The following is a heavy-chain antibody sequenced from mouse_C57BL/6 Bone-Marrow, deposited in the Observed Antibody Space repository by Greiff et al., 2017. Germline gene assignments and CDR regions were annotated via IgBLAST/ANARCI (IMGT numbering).Heavy chain of an antibody. J-gene: IGHJ4*01. D-gene: IGHD4-1*01. CDR2: ISRGGGYT. CDR3: ENWGCMYCFAY. V-gene: IGHV5-6*01. CDR1: GFTFSDYD. Sequence: VQLQESGADLVKPGGSLKLSCAASGFTFSDYDMSWVRQTPDQRLEWIATISRGGGYTYYPASVQGRFTISGDNATNTLYLQLSSLTSEDSALYWGENWGCMYCFAYWGQGTSVTVSA.